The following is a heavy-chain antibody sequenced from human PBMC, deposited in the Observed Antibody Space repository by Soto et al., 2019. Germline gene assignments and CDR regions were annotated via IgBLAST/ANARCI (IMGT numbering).Heavy chain of an antibody. V-gene: IGHV4-31*03. J-gene: IGHJ6*02. CDR1: GGSISSGDYY. CDR3: ARDIRDGYNRENEGYGMDV. D-gene: IGHD5-12*01. CDR2: IYYSGST. Sequence: QVQLQESGPGLVKPSQTLSLTCTVSGGSISSGDYYWSWIRQHPGKGLEWIGYIYYSGSTYYNPSLKSRVTISVDTSKNQFSLKLSSVTAADTAVYYCARDIRDGYNRENEGYGMDVWGQGTTVTVSS.